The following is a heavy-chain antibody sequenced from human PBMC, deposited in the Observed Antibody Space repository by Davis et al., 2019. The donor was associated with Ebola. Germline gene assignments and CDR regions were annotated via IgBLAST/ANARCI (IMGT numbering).Heavy chain of an antibody. D-gene: IGHD1-26*01. CDR3: AREETYSGTYYIDY. J-gene: IGHJ4*02. V-gene: IGHV4-34*01. Sequence: SETLSLTCAVYGGSFSGYYWSWIRQPPGKGLEWIGEINHSGSTNYNPSLKSRVTISVDMSKNQFSLKLSSVTAADTAVYYCAREETYSGTYYIDYWGQGTLVTVSS. CDR1: GGSFSGYY. CDR2: INHSGST.